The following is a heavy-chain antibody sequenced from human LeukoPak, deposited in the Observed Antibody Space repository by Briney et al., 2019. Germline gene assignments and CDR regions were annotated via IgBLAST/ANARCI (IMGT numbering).Heavy chain of an antibody. J-gene: IGHJ4*02. CDR3: AKGLTNLGDD. Sequence: GGSLRLSCAASGFTFSTYAMSWVRQAPGKGLEWVSGLSGSGSSAYYADSVKGRFTISRDNSKNTLYLQMNSLRPEDTAAYYCAKGLTNLGDDWGQGTLVTFSS. D-gene: IGHD3-9*01. CDR2: LSGSGSSA. CDR1: GFTFSTYA. V-gene: IGHV3-23*01.